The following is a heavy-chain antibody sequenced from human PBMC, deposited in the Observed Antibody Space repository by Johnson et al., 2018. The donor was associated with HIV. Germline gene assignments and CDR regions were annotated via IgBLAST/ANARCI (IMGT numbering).Heavy chain of an antibody. CDR2: ISYDGRNK. CDR3: AKGVSIVVIKDLSGAFDI. Sequence: VQLVESGGGVVQPGRSVRLSCAASGLNFSDYCMHWVRQAPGKGLEWVAVISYDGRNKYYADSVKGRFTISSDNAKNTLDLQMNSLRAEDMAVYYCAKGVSIVVIKDLSGAFDIWDQGTMVTVSS. CDR1: GLNFSDYC. D-gene: IGHD3-22*01. J-gene: IGHJ3*02. V-gene: IGHV3-30-3*01.